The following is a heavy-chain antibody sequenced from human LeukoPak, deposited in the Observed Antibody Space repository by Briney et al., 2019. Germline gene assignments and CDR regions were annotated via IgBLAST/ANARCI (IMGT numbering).Heavy chain of an antibody. CDR3: ARLWSGYRPPDY. Sequence: SETLSLTCAVYGXSFSGYYGSWIRQPPGKGLEWIGEINHSGSTNYNPSLKSRVTISVDTSKNQFSLKLSSVTAADTAVYYCARLWSGYRPPDYWGQGTLVTVSS. J-gene: IGHJ4*02. V-gene: IGHV4-34*01. CDR1: GXSFSGYY. D-gene: IGHD3-3*01. CDR2: INHSGST.